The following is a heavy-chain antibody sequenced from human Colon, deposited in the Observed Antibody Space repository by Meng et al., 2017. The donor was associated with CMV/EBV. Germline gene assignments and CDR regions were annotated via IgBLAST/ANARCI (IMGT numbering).Heavy chain of an antibody. V-gene: IGHV1-2*02. J-gene: IGHJ4*02. CDR1: GYTFTANF. CDR3: AKRVQPDSGYSN. Sequence: QVQLVQSGAEVKKPGASVKLSCKASGYTFTANFMHWVRQAPGQGLEWMGWINPPNGDTKYAQKFEGRVTITRDTSISTVYMELNSLTSDDTAVYYCAKRVQPDSGYSNWGQGTLVTVFS. D-gene: IGHD3-22*01. CDR2: INPPNGDT.